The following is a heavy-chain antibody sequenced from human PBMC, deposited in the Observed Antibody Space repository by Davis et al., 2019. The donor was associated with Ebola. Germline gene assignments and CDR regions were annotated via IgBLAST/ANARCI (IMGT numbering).Heavy chain of an antibody. J-gene: IGHJ4*02. Sequence: GESLKISCAASGFTFSSYAMHWVRQAPGKGLEWVAVISYDGSNKYYADSVKGRFTISRDNSKNTLYLQMNSLRAEDTAVYYCARDPCSGGSCYSFGWGQGTLVTVSS. CDR2: ISYDGSNK. CDR3: ARDPCSGGSCYSFG. D-gene: IGHD2-15*01. CDR1: GFTFSSYA. V-gene: IGHV3-30-3*01.